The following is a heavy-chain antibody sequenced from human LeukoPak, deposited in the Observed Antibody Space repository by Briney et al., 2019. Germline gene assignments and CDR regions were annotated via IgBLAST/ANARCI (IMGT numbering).Heavy chain of an antibody. D-gene: IGHD2-15*01. V-gene: IGHV7-4-1*02. Sequence: ASVKVSCKASGGTFSSYAISWVRQAPGQGLEWMGWINTNTGNPTYAQGFTGRFVFSLDTSVSTAYLQISSLKAEDTAVYYCARGLQWGYYYMDVWGKGTTVTVSS. CDR1: GGTFSSYA. CDR3: ARGLQWGYYYMDV. J-gene: IGHJ6*03. CDR2: INTNTGNP.